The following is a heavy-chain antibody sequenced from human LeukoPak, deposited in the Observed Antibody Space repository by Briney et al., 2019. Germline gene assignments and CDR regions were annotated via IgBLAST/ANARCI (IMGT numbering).Heavy chain of an antibody. CDR2: TRTKADHGTK. V-gene: IGHV3-15*01. D-gene: IGHD3-10*01. J-gene: IGHJ4*02. CDR1: GFTVAKAW. CDR3: TTLLYFGDWSPDY. Sequence: ARSRRPSWVASGFTVAKAWMGWVSQVAGKWMGWVGRTRTKADHGTKDSSGPVKRRFSISRDASKNSVYLQMNSLKTEDTAVYYCTTLLYFGDWSPDYWGRGTLVTVSS.